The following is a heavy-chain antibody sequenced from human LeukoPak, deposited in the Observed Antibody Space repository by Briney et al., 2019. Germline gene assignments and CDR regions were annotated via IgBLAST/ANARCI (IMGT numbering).Heavy chain of an antibody. CDR2: ISWNSGSI. J-gene: IGHJ4*02. CDR1: GFTFDDYA. V-gene: IGHV3-9*01. CDR3: TRGFDTSDY. Sequence: GGSLRLSCAASGFTFDDYAMPWVRQAPGKGLEWVSGISWNSGSIGYADAVKGRFTISRDNARNSLYLQMNSRRVEDTAMYYCTRGFDTSDYWGQGTVVTVSS. D-gene: IGHD3-16*01.